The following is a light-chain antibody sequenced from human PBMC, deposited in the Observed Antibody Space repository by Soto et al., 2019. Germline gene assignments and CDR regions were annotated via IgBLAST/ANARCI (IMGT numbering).Light chain of an antibody. J-gene: IGKJ1*01. CDR3: QQYGSSPGT. Sequence: EIVLTQSPGTLSLSPGERASLSCRASQSVRDSYLAWYQQKPGQAPSLLMYDISTRATGISDRFNGTGSGTDFALTISRVEPEDFAMYFCQQYGSSPGTFGQGTRWIS. CDR2: DIS. V-gene: IGKV3-20*01. CDR1: QSVRDSY.